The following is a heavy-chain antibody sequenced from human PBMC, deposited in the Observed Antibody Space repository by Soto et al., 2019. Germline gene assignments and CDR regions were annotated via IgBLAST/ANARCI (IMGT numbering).Heavy chain of an antibody. CDR1: GFTFSSYA. Sequence: EVQLLESGGGLVQPGGSLRLFCAASGFTFSSYAMNWVRQAPGKGLEWVSGISGSTSSTYYADSVKGRLTISRDNSNNTVFLRMDSLRAEDTAVYYCAKEMTLTGAFDYWGQGTLVTVSS. CDR2: ISGSTSST. CDR3: AKEMTLTGAFDY. V-gene: IGHV3-23*01. D-gene: IGHD4-17*01. J-gene: IGHJ4*02.